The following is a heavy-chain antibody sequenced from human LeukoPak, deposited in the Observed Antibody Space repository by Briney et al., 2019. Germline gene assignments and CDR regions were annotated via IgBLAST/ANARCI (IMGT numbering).Heavy chain of an antibody. J-gene: IGHJ4*02. V-gene: IGHV1-18*01. D-gene: IGHD1-26*01. CDR3: ARDSGWELKQYYFDH. CDR1: GYTFTSYH. Sequence: ASVKVSCKASGYTFTSYHINWVRQAPGQGLEWMGWISVYNGYTEFARKFQGRVTMTTDTSTRTTYMELRGLRSDDTAVYYCARDSGWELKQYYFDHWGQGTLVTGSS. CDR2: ISVYNGYT.